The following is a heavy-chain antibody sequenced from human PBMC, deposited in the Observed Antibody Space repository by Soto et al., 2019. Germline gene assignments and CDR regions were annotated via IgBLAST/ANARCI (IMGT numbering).Heavy chain of an antibody. CDR1: GFTFSSYA. D-gene: IGHD6-19*01. J-gene: IGHJ4*02. CDR3: ARRASGWFFEY. V-gene: IGHV3-23*01. CDR2: ISGSGSST. Sequence: EVQLLESGGGLVQPGGSLRLSCAASGFTFSSYAMNWVRQAPGKGLEWVAVISGSGSSTYYADSVKGRFTISRDNSKNTMYLQMNSMRAEDTAVYYCARRASGWFFEYWGQGTLVTVSS.